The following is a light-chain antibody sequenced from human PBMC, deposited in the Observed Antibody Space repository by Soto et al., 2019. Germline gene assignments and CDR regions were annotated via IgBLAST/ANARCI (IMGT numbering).Light chain of an antibody. CDR3: IQDFISPLT. CDR1: QGISGD. V-gene: IGKV1-6*01. Sequence: AIQMTQSPSSLSASLGDRVTITCRASQGISGDLGWYQQKPGKAPKLLISATSTLQSGVPSRFSGRGSGTNFTLTISSLQPEDFATYYCIQDFISPLTVGQGTKVEL. J-gene: IGKJ1*01. CDR2: ATS.